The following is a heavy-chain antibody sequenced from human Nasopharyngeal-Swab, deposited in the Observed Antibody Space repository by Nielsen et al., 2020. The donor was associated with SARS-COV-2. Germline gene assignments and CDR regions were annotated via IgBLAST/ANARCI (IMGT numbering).Heavy chain of an antibody. CDR2: IYYSGST. V-gene: IGHV4-39*01. J-gene: IGHJ6*02. Sequence: SATLPLTCTVAGGSISSSSYYWVWSRQPPGKGLEWVGSIYYSGSTYYNPALKSRVTISVDTSKNQFSLKLSSVTAADTAVYYCARQRGSGSYWDHYYYAMDVWGQGTTVTVSS. D-gene: IGHD3-10*01. CDR3: ARQRGSGSYWDHYYYAMDV. CDR1: GGSISSSSYY.